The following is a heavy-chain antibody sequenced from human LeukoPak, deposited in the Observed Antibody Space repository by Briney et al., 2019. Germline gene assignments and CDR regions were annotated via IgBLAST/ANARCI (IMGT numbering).Heavy chain of an antibody. CDR1: GGSFSGYY. CDR3: ARGYGMGTFDDAFDI. J-gene: IGHJ3*02. V-gene: IGHV4-34*01. Sequence: SETLSLTCAVYGGSFSGYYWSWLRQPPGTGREWIGEINHSGSTNYNPSLNSRVTISVDTSKNQFSLKLSSVTAADTAVYYCARGYGMGTFDDAFDIWGQGTMVTVSS. CDR2: INHSGST. D-gene: IGHD4-17*01.